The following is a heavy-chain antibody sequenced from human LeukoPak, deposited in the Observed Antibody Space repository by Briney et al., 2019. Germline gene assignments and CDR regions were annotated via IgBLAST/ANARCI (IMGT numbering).Heavy chain of an antibody. V-gene: IGHV3-74*01. Sequence: GGSLRLSCAASGFTFSSYWMHWVRQAPGKGPVWVSRINSDGSSTSYADSVKGRFTISRDNAKNTLYLQMNSLRAEDTAVYYCARDQSSAFDIWGQGTMVTVSS. CDR1: GFTFSSYW. CDR2: INSDGSST. D-gene: IGHD6-13*01. CDR3: ARDQSSAFDI. J-gene: IGHJ3*02.